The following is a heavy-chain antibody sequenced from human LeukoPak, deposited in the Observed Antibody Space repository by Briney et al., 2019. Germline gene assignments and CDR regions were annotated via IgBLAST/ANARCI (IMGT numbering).Heavy chain of an antibody. D-gene: IGHD1-26*01. CDR1: GFTSDDYT. Sequence: AGGSLRLSCAASGFTSDDYTMHWVRQAPGKGLEWVSLISRDGGSTYYADSVKGRFTISRDNRKNTLYLQMNSLRTEDTALYYCAKDLYTGSYYFYGMDVWGQGTTVTVSS. CDR3: AKDLYTGSYYFYGMDV. V-gene: IGHV3-43*01. J-gene: IGHJ6*02. CDR2: ISRDGGST.